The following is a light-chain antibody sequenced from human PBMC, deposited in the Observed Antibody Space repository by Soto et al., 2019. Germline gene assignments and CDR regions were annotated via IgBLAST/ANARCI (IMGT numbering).Light chain of an antibody. CDR2: GAS. CDR1: RSVSSSY. J-gene: IGKJ2*01. CDR3: QQYYSSPYT. Sequence: EIVLTQSPGTLSLSPGERATLSCRTSRSVSSSYLAWYQQKPGQAPRLLIYGASSRATGIPDRFSGSGSGTDFILTISRLEPEDFAVYYCQQYYSSPYTFGQGTELEI. V-gene: IGKV3-20*01.